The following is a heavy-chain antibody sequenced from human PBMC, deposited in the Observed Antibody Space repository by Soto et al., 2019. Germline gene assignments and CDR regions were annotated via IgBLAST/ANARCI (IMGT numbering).Heavy chain of an antibody. J-gene: IGHJ5*02. CDR1: GYNFSDYY. CDR3: AREISGGGTLNWFDP. D-gene: IGHD2-8*02. V-gene: IGHV1-2*02. CDR2: VSPKRGGT. Sequence: QVQLVQSAAEVKKPGASVKVSCKASGYNFSDYYIHWVRQAPGQGLEWLGWVSPKRGGTNYAQKFKGRVTTTRDTSSNTVDMDLSGLKSDDTAVFYCAREISGGGTLNWFDPWGQGTLVTVSS.